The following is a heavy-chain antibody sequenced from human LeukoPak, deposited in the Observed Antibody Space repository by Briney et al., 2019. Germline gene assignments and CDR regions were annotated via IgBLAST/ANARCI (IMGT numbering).Heavy chain of an antibody. CDR2: INPNSGVT. J-gene: IGHJ4*02. Sequence: GASVTVSCTSSVYTFTFYYIHGVRQAPGKGREGMGWINPNSGVTNYAQKFEGRVTMTRDTSISTAYMELSRLRSDDTAVYYCARGAMGTTGDRAMVADYWGQGTLVTVSS. V-gene: IGHV1-2*02. CDR3: ARGAMGTTGDRAMVADY. D-gene: IGHD5-18*01. CDR1: VYTFTFYY.